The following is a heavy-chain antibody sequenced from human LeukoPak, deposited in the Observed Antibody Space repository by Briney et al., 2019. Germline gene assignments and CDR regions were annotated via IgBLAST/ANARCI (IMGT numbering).Heavy chain of an antibody. CDR3: ARQGDSYGYVPGPDY. D-gene: IGHD5-18*01. Sequence: SETLSLTCAVYGGSFSGYYWSWIRQPPGKGLEWIGEINHSGSTNYNPSLKSRVTISVDTSKNQFSLKLSSVTAADTAVYYCARQGDSYGYVPGPDYWGQGTLVTVSS. CDR2: INHSGST. V-gene: IGHV4-34*01. CDR1: GGSFSGYY. J-gene: IGHJ4*02.